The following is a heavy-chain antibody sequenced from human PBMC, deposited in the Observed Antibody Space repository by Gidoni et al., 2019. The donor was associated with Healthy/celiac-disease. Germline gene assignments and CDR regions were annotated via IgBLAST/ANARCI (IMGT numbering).Heavy chain of an antibody. Sequence: EVQLVQSGAEVKKPGASLKISCKVSGSSFPRYWIGWVRQMPGKGLEWMGIIYPGDSDTRYSPSCQGQVTIAADKSISTADLQWSSLKAADTDMYYCGGVARDNGNGYDYGMDVWGQGTTVTVSS. J-gene: IGHJ6*02. CDR1: GSSFPRYW. V-gene: IGHV5-51*01. D-gene: IGHD1-26*01. CDR3: GGVARDNGNGYDYGMDV. CDR2: IYPGDSDT.